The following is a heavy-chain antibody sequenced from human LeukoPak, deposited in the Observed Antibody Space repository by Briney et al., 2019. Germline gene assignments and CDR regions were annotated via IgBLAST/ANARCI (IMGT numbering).Heavy chain of an antibody. CDR3: AREPITMIVVVKAFDI. D-gene: IGHD3-22*01. CDR2: INHSGST. J-gene: IGHJ3*02. Sequence: SETLSLTCTVSGGSISSGGYYWSWIRQPPGKGLEWIGEINHSGSTNYNPSLKSRVTISVDTSKNQFSLKLSSVTAADTAVYYCAREPITMIVVVKAFDIWGQGTMATVSS. CDR1: GGSISSGGYY. V-gene: IGHV4-39*07.